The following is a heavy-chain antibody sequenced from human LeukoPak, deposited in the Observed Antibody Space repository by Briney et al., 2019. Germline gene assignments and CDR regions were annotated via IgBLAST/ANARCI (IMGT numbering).Heavy chain of an antibody. CDR1: GGSISSYY. J-gene: IGHJ4*02. Sequence: SETLSPTCTVSGGSISSYYWSWIRQPPGKGLEWIGYIYYSGSTNYSPSLKSRVTISVDTSKNQFSLKLSSVTAADTAVYYCARGDGYNYSWGQGTLVTVSS. CDR2: IYYSGST. V-gene: IGHV4-59*01. D-gene: IGHD5-24*01. CDR3: ARGDGYNYS.